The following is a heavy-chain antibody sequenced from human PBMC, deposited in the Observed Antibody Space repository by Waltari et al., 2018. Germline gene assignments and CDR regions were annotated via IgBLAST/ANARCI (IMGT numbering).Heavy chain of an antibody. CDR3: AKRTTAPATDY. J-gene: IGHJ4*02. V-gene: IGHV3-23*04. D-gene: IGHD4-17*01. CDR2: LGIDGGT. Sequence: EVQLVESGGGLAKPGGSLRLSCAASGFTFSSYAMHWVRQAQGKGLEWVSALGIDGGTVYPDSLKGRFTISRDNSKNTLSLQMNSLRPEDTAVYYCAKRTTAPATDYWGQGVLVTVSS. CDR1: GFTFSSYA.